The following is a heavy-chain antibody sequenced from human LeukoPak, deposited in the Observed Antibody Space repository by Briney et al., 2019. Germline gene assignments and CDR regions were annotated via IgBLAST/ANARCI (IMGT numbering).Heavy chain of an antibody. V-gene: IGHV2-70*11. D-gene: IGHD6-6*01. J-gene: IGHJ4*02. Sequence: SGPALVKPTQTLTLTCTFSGFSVNTSGMCVVWIRQPPGKALEWLARIDWDDAKYYSTSLKTRLTISKDTSKTQMVLTMTNMDPVDTATYYCARLYSSSSGLFDSWGQGTLVTVSS. CDR3: ARLYSSSSGLFDS. CDR2: IDWDDAK. CDR1: GFSVNTSGMC.